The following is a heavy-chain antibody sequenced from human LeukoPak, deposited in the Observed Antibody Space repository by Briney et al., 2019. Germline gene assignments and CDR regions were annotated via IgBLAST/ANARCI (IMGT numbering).Heavy chain of an antibody. V-gene: IGHV3-30-3*01. CDR3: ARGGSFSGITMRVL. D-gene: IGHD3-22*01. CDR1: GFPFSSYA. CDR2: ISYDGSNK. Sequence: PGRSLRLSCTASGFPFSSYAMHWVRQAPGKGLEWVAFISYDGSNKYSADSVKGRFTISRDNSKNTLFLQMNSLRAEDTAVYYCARGGSFSGITMRVLWGQGPLVTVSS. J-gene: IGHJ4*02.